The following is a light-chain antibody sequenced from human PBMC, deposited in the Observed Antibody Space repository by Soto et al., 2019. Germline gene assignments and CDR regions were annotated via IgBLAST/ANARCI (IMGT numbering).Light chain of an antibody. J-gene: IGKJ2*01. Sequence: EIVLTQSPGTLSLSPGERATLSCRASQSVSSNYIAWYQQKPGQAPRLLIYGASTRATGIPDRFSGSGSGTDFTLTISRLEPEDFAVYYCQQYGSSLYTFGQGTKLDIK. V-gene: IGKV3-20*01. CDR2: GAS. CDR1: QSVSSNY. CDR3: QQYGSSLYT.